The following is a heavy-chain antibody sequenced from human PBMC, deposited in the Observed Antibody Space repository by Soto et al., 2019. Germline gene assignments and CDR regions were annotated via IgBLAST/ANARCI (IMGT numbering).Heavy chain of an antibody. D-gene: IGHD3-22*01. Sequence: PSETLSLTCTVSGGSISSYYWSWIRQPPGKGLEWIGYIYYSGSTNYNPSLKSRVTISVDTSKNQFSLKLSSVTAADTAVYYCARDYYYDSSGYYFDPWGQGTLVTVSS. CDR2: IYYSGST. V-gene: IGHV4-59*01. CDR3: ARDYYYDSSGYYFDP. J-gene: IGHJ5*02. CDR1: GGSISSYY.